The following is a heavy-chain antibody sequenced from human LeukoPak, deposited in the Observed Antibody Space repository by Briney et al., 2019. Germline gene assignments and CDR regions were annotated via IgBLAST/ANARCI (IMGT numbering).Heavy chain of an antibody. D-gene: IGHD6-6*01. V-gene: IGHV3-7*01. CDR1: GFTFSNYW. CDR2: IKQDGSVK. J-gene: IGHJ4*02. CDR3: ARIGYSSSSLDY. Sequence: GGSLRLSCAASGFTFSNYWMTWVRPAPGKGLEWVANIKQDGSVKFYVDSVKGRFTISRDNAKNSLYLQMNSLRADDTAVYFCARIGYSSSSLDYWGQGTLVTVSS.